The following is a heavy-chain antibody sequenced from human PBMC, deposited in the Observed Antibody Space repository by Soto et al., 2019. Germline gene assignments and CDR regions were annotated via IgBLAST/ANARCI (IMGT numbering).Heavy chain of an antibody. CDR2: INPSGGST. Sequence: ASVKVYCKASGYTFTSYYMHWVRQAPGQGLEWMGIINPSGGSTSYAQKFQGRVTMTRDTSTSTVYMELSRLRSDDTAVYYCARRVWDIVVVPAGFDPWGQGTLVTVSS. V-gene: IGHV1-46*01. D-gene: IGHD2-2*01. J-gene: IGHJ5*02. CDR1: GYTFTSYY. CDR3: ARRVWDIVVVPAGFDP.